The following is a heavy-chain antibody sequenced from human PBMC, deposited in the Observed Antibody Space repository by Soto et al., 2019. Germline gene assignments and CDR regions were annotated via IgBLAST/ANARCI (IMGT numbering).Heavy chain of an antibody. D-gene: IGHD1-26*01. V-gene: IGHV1-69*01. J-gene: IGHJ5*02. Sequence: QVQLVQSGAEVKKPGSSVKVSCKASGGTFSSDAITWVRQAPGQGLAWMGGIIPMFGTPNYAQNFQGRLTITADVSTSTAYMELSSLRSEDTAVDYCAGGSSSGSYVGWFDPWGQGTLVTVSS. CDR1: GGTFSSDA. CDR2: IIPMFGTP. CDR3: AGGSSSGSYVGWFDP.